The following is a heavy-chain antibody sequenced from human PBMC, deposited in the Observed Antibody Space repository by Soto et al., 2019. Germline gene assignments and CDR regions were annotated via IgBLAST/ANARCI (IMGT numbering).Heavy chain of an antibody. CDR2: IYTSGST. CDR1: GGSISSYY. D-gene: IGHD3-16*01. V-gene: IGHV4-4*07. CDR3: ARENDYVWGSHNWFDP. Sequence: SETLSLTCTVSGGSISSYYWSWIRQPAGKGLEWIGRIYTSGSTNYNPSLKSRVTMSVDTSKNQFSLKLSSVTAADTAVSYCARENDYVWGSHNWFDPWGQGTLVTVSS. J-gene: IGHJ5*02.